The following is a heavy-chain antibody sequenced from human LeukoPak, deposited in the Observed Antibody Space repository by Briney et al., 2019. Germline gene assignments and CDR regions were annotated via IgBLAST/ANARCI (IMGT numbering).Heavy chain of an antibody. CDR1: GYTFTSYG. V-gene: IGHV1-18*01. Sequence: ASVKVSCKASGYTFTSYGISWVRQAPGQGLEWLGWISAYNGKTNYAQNFQGRVTMTTEKSTTTAYMELTSLRFDDTAAYYCARDDEEFGELSWFDPWGQGTLVTVSS. CDR3: ARDDEEFGELSWFDP. CDR2: ISAYNGKT. D-gene: IGHD3-10*01. J-gene: IGHJ5*02.